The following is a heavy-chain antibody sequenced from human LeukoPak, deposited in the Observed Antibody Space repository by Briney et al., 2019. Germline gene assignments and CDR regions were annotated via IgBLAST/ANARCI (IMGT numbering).Heavy chain of an antibody. CDR1: GFTFSDYS. Sequence: PGGSLRLSCAASGFTFSDYSMKGVRQAPGKGLEWVSSISSGSSYMYYADSLKGRFTISRDNAKNSLYLQMNSLRAEDTAVYYCARGPTLIGVAGTWTLDYWGQGILVTVSS. V-gene: IGHV3-21*01. CDR2: ISSGSSYM. D-gene: IGHD6-13*01. J-gene: IGHJ4*02. CDR3: ARGPTLIGVAGTWTLDY.